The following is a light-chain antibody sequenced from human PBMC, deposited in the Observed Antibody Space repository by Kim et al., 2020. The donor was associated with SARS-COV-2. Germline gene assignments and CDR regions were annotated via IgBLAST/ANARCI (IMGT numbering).Light chain of an antibody. CDR2: EVN. CDR3: CSYAGTTPWEV. J-gene: IGLJ2*01. CDR1: SSDVGSYNL. Sequence: QSALTQPASVSGSPGQSITISCTGTSSDVGSYNLVSWYQQHPGRAPKLIICEVNKRPSGVSDRFSGSKSGNTASLTISGLQAEDEAHYYCCSYAGTTPWEVFGGGTQLTVL. V-gene: IGLV2-23*02.